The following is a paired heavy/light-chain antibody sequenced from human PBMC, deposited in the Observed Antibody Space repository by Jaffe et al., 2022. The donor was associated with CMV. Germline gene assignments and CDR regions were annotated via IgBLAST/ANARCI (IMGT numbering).Light chain of an antibody. Sequence: EIVLTQSPGTLSLSPGERATLSCRASQSLSSSYLAWYQQKPGQAPRLLIFSASSRASGIPDRFSGGGSGTDFTLTISRVEPEDFAVYYCQQYGSSPPITFGQGTRLEIK. V-gene: IGKV3-20*01. CDR2: SAS. CDR3: QQYGSSPPIT. CDR1: QSLSSSY. J-gene: IGKJ5*01.
Heavy chain of an antibody. CDR3: ARHHYYYMDI. CDR2: FYKDGRT. CDR1: GFTVSAND. Sequence: VDTGGRLIQAGGSLRLSCAVSGFTVSANDMNWVRQAPGKGLEWVSIFYKDGRTSYADSVKGRFTISRDTSDNTLFLQMNSLRAEDTAVYYCARHHYYYMDIWGTGTTVTVSS. J-gene: IGHJ6*03. V-gene: IGHV3-53*02.